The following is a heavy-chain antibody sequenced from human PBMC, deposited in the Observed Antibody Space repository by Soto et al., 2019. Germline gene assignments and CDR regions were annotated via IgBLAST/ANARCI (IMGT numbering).Heavy chain of an antibody. CDR2: ISSISNYI. Sequence: EVQLVESGGGLVKPGGSLRLSCAASGFTFSSYSMNWVRQAPGKGLEWVSSISSISNYIYYADSVKGRFTISRDNAKNSLYLQMNSLRAEDTAVYYCASERSGWYGGHFPYGMDVWGQGTTVTVSS. D-gene: IGHD6-19*01. CDR1: GFTFSSYS. CDR3: ASERSGWYGGHFPYGMDV. V-gene: IGHV3-21*01. J-gene: IGHJ6*02.